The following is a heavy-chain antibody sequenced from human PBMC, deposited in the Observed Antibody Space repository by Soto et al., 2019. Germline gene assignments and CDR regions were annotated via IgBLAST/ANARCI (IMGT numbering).Heavy chain of an antibody. Sequence: GGSLRLSCAASGFTFSSYGMHWVRQAPGKGLEWVAVIWYDGSNKYYADSVKGRFTISRDNSKNTLYLQMNSLRAEDTAVYYCARGGQTKSSGWADWFDPWGQGT. D-gene: IGHD6-19*01. CDR1: GFTFSSYG. CDR3: ARGGQTKSSGWADWFDP. V-gene: IGHV3-33*01. J-gene: IGHJ5*02. CDR2: IWYDGSNK.